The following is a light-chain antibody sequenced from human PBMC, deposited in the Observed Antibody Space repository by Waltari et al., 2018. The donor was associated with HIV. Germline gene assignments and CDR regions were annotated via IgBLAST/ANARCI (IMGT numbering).Light chain of an antibody. CDR1: QEIGTY. CDR3: QQYYSYPQA. J-gene: IGKJ2*01. V-gene: IGKV1-8*01. CDR2: SAS. Sequence: ASTGDRVTISCRASQEIGTYLAWYQHKPGKVPELLMYSASTLQSGLPSRFNGSGSGTDFTLTIDCLQSEDFATYYCQQYYSYPQAFGQGTKLEIK.